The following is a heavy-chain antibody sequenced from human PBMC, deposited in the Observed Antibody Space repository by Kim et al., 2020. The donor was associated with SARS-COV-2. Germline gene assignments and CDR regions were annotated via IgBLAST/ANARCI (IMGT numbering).Heavy chain of an antibody. Sequence: GGSLRLSCAASGFTFSSYEMNWVRQAPGKGLEWVSYISSSGSTIYYADSVKGRFTISRDNAKNSLYLQMNSLRAEDTAVYYCATWWSYNYYGMDVWGQGTTVTVSS. D-gene: IGHD2-15*01. CDR2: ISSSGSTI. CDR1: GFTFSSYE. CDR3: ATWWSYNYYGMDV. J-gene: IGHJ6*02. V-gene: IGHV3-48*03.